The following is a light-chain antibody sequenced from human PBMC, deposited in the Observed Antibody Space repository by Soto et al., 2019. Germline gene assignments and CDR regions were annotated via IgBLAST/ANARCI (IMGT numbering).Light chain of an antibody. CDR2: DAS. CDR1: QSVSTN. CDR3: QKYNTWPL. V-gene: IGKV3-15*01. J-gene: IGKJ3*01. Sequence: EIVMTQSPATLSVSPGERATLSCRASQSVSTNLAWYQQKPGQTPRLLIYDASTRATGIPARFSGSVYGTLLTLTNTSLHSEDFAVYFCQKYNTWPLFGPGTKVDIK.